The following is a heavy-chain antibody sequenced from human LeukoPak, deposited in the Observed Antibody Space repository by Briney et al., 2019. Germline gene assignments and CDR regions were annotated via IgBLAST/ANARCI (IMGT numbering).Heavy chain of an antibody. CDR1: GFTFSSYA. CDR2: ISGSGGST. D-gene: IGHD4-17*01. CDR3: AKDDYGDYYRNNWFDP. J-gene: IGHJ5*02. V-gene: IGHV3-23*01. Sequence: GGSLRLSCAASGFTFSSYAMSWVRQAPGKGLEWFSAISGSGGSTYYADSVKGRFTISRDNSKNTLYLQMNSLRAEDTAVYYCAKDDYGDYYRNNWFDPWGQGTLVTVSS.